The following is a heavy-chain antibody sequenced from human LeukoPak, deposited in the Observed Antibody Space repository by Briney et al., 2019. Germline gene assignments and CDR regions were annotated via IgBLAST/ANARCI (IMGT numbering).Heavy chain of an antibody. CDR1: GGTYSSYA. J-gene: IGHJ4*02. CDR3: ARVPYYGSGREYYFDY. Sequence: ASVKVSCKASGGTYSSYAISWVRQAPGQGLEWMGGIIPIFGTANYAQKFQGRVTITTDESTSTAYMELSSLRSEDTAVYYCARVPYYGSGREYYFDYWGQGTLVTVSS. D-gene: IGHD3-10*01. CDR2: IIPIFGTA. V-gene: IGHV1-69*05.